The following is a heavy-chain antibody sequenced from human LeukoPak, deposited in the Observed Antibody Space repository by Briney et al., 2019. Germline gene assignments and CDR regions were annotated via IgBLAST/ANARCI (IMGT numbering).Heavy chain of an antibody. CDR3: TRDPHALDY. J-gene: IGHJ4*02. CDR2: IHKSGSTV. V-gene: IGHV3-48*03. Sequence: GVLRLSCAASGFTFSSYETNWVRLAPGKGLEWVSYIHKSGSTVYYADSVRGRFAISRDDAKSSLYLHMNSLRAEDTAVYYCTRDPHALDYWDQGTLVTVSS. CDR1: GFTFSSYE.